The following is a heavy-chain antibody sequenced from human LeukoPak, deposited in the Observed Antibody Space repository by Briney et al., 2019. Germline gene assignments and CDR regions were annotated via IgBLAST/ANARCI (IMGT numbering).Heavy chain of an antibody. Sequence: SETLSLTCTVSGGSISSSSYYWGWIRQPPGKGLEWIGSIYYSGSTYYNPSLKSRVTISVDTSKNQFSLKLSSVTAADTAVYYCARETTGTRTVDYWGQGTLVTVSS. CDR1: GGSISSSSYY. CDR2: IYYSGST. D-gene: IGHD1-1*01. CDR3: ARETTGTRTVDY. J-gene: IGHJ4*02. V-gene: IGHV4-39*07.